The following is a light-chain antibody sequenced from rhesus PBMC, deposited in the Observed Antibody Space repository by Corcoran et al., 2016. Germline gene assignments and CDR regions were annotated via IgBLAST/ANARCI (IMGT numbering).Light chain of an antibody. CDR1: QGINNY. J-gene: IGKJ4*01. V-gene: IGKV1-66*01. Sequence: DIQMTQSPSSLSASVGDRVTITCRASQGINNYLSWYQQKPGKAPKPLIYSASSLETGVPSRFSGSRSGTDYTLTISSLQPEDIGTYYCQPYKDSPLTFGGGTKVEIK. CDR3: QPYKDSPLT. CDR2: SAS.